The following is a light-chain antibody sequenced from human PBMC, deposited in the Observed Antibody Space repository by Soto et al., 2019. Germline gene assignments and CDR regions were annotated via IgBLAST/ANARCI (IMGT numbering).Light chain of an antibody. CDR2: DVS. V-gene: IGLV2-14*03. Sequence: QSVLTQPASVSGSPGQSISISCTGTTSDVGRYNYVSWYQQHPGKAPKLMIYDVSYRPSWVSNRFSGSKSGITASLTISGLQAEDEADYYCNSFTTSSTYVFGTGP. J-gene: IGLJ1*01. CDR3: NSFTTSSTYV. CDR1: TSDVGRYNY.